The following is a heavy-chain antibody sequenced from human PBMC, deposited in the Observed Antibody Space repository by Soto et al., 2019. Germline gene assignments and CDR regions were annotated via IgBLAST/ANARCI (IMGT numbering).Heavy chain of an antibody. CDR3: ARHTIFGVVPLNFDY. CDR1: GGSINTGGYY. D-gene: IGHD3-3*01. Sequence: SETLSLTCTVSGGSINTGGYYWSWIRQPPGKGLEWIGYIYYSGSTYYNPSLKSRVTISVDTSKNQFSLKLSSVTAADTAVYYCARHTIFGVVPLNFDYWGQGTLVTVSS. V-gene: IGHV4-30-4*01. J-gene: IGHJ4*02. CDR2: IYYSGST.